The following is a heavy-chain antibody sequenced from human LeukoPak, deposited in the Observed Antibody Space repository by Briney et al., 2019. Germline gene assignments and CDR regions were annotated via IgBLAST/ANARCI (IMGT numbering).Heavy chain of an antibody. Sequence: ASVKVSCTTSGYTFTDYYMHWVRQAPGQGLEWMGWINPYSGVTNYAQKFQGRVTMTRDTSISTAYMELSRLRSDDTAVYYCARVTCSGGSCHFDYWGQGTLVTVSS. CDR1: GYTFTDYY. V-gene: IGHV1-2*02. J-gene: IGHJ4*02. CDR2: INPYSGVT. CDR3: ARVTCSGGSCHFDY. D-gene: IGHD2-15*01.